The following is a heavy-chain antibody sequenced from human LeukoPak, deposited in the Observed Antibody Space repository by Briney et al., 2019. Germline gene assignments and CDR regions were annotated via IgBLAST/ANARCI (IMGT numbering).Heavy chain of an antibody. D-gene: IGHD5-24*01. CDR3: AKVTNGYRYFDY. CDR2: ISGSGGST. V-gene: IGHV3-23*01. Sequence: GGSLRLSCAASGFTFSSYAMSWVRRAPGKGLEWVSAISGSGGSTYYADSVKGRFTISRDNSKNTLYLQMNSLRAEDTAVYYCAKVTNGYRYFDYWGQGTLVTVSS. J-gene: IGHJ4*02. CDR1: GFTFSSYA.